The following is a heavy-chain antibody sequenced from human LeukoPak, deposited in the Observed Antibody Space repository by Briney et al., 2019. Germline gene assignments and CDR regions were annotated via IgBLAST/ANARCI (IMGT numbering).Heavy chain of an antibody. D-gene: IGHD1-26*01. J-gene: IGHJ4*02. CDR1: GGSISSSSYY. V-gene: IGHV3-23*01. CDR2: ISGSGGST. CDR3: AKDRVGAYGGFDY. Sequence: PSETLSLTCTVSGGSISSSSYYWGWIRQPPGKGLEWVSAISGSGGSTYYADSVKGRFTISRDNSKNTLYLQMNSLRAEDTAVYYCAKDRVGAYGGFDYWGQGTLVTVSS.